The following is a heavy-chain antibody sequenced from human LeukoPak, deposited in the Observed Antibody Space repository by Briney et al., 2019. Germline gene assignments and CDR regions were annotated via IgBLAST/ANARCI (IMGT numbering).Heavy chain of an antibody. Sequence: PGGSLRLSCAASGFTFDDYGMSWVRQAPGKGLEWVSGINWNGGSTGYADSVKGQFTISRDNAKNSLYLQMNSLRAEDTALYHCARDRGVVGSGSYYYYYYYGMDVWGQGTTVTVSS. D-gene: IGHD3-10*01. V-gene: IGHV3-20*01. CDR2: INWNGGST. J-gene: IGHJ6*02. CDR1: GFTFDDYG. CDR3: ARDRGVVGSGSYYYYYYYGMDV.